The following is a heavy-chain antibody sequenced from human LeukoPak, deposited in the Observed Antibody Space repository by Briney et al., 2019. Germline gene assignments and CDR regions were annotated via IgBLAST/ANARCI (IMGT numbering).Heavy chain of an antibody. D-gene: IGHD3-10*01. J-gene: IGHJ4*02. CDR2: ISSDSGII. CDR1: GFTFSVYS. Sequence: PGGSLRLSCAASGFTFSVYSMNWVRQAPGKGLEWASYISSDSGIIYYADSVKRRFTISRDNAKNSLYLQMDNLRAADTAVYYCARNYSPFDYWGQGTLVTVSS. CDR3: ARNYSPFDY. V-gene: IGHV3-48*01.